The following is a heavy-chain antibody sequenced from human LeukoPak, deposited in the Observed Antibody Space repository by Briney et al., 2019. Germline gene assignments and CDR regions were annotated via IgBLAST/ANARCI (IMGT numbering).Heavy chain of an antibody. D-gene: IGHD3-22*01. CDR2: IIPILGIA. CDR3: ARGGNYYDSSLYFDY. V-gene: IGHV1-69*02. Sequence: ASVKVSCKASGGTFSSYTISWVRQAPGHGLEWMGRIIPILGIANYAQKFQGRVTITADKSTSTAYMELSSLRSEDTAVYYCARGGNYYDSSLYFDYWGQGTLVTVSS. CDR1: GGTFSSYT. J-gene: IGHJ4*02.